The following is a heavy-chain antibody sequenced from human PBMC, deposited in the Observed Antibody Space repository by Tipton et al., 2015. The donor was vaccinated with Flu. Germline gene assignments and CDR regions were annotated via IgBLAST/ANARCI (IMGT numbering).Heavy chain of an antibody. D-gene: IGHD3-22*01. CDR3: ARDGEGGYPPLGY. V-gene: IGHV1-2*06. CDR2: INPNTGGT. Sequence: QVQLVQSGAEVKKPGASVKVSCKASGYSFTGYYVHWVRQAPGQGLEWMGRINPNTGGTNYAQKFQGRVTMTTDTSISTAYMDVSRLTSGDTALYCCARDGEGGYPPLGYWGQGTLVTVSS. CDR1: GYSFTGYY. J-gene: IGHJ4*02.